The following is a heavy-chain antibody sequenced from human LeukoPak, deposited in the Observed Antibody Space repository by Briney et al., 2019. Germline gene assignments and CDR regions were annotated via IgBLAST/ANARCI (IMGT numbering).Heavy chain of an antibody. CDR3: ARSGRAHPEEYYYYYYMDV. CDR2: IYTSGST. V-gene: IGHV4-4*07. CDR1: GGSISSYY. Sequence: SETLSLTCTVSGGSISSYYWSWIRQPAGKGLEWIGRIYTSGSTNYNPSLKSRVTMSVDTSKNQFSLKLSSVTAADTAVYYCARSGRAHPEEYYYYYYMDVWGKGTTVTVSS. J-gene: IGHJ6*03. D-gene: IGHD3-10*01.